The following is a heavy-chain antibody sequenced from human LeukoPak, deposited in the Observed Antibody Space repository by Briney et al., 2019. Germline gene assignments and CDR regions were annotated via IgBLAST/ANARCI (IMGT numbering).Heavy chain of an antibody. Sequence: GASVKVSCRAFGYTFTNFGVSWVRQVPGQGLEWMGWISGYNGNTNYGQKVRGRVTMTTDTSTATAYMELRSLRSEDTAVYYCARSVAGMTGSYSFDYWGQGTLATVSS. V-gene: IGHV1-18*01. J-gene: IGHJ4*02. D-gene: IGHD1-26*01. CDR2: ISGYNGNT. CDR1: GYTFTNFG. CDR3: ARSVAGMTGSYSFDY.